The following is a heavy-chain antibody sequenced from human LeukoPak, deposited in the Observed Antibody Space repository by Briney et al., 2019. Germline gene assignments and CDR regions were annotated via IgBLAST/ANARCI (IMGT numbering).Heavy chain of an antibody. CDR2: ISHDGSNK. J-gene: IGHJ3*02. Sequence: GGSLRLSCAASGFTVSGNFMTWVRQAPGKGLEWVAVISHDGSNKYYADSVKGRFTISRDNSKNTLYLQMNSLRAEDTAVYYCARDFSQYSGSHNAFDIWGQGTMVTVSS. V-gene: IGHV3-30-3*01. D-gene: IGHD1-26*01. CDR1: GFTVSGNF. CDR3: ARDFSQYSGSHNAFDI.